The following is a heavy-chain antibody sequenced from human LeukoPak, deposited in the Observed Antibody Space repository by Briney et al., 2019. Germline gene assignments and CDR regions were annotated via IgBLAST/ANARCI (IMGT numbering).Heavy chain of an antibody. Sequence: HPGGSLRLSCAASGFTFNTYTMNWVRQAPGKGLEWVSTISGGGGSTYYADSVKGRFTISRDNSKNTLYLQVNSLRAEDTAVYYCAKGGKWDVTPFDYWGQGTLVTVSS. D-gene: IGHD1-26*01. CDR2: ISGGGGST. J-gene: IGHJ4*02. CDR1: GFTFNTYT. CDR3: AKGGKWDVTPFDY. V-gene: IGHV3-23*01.